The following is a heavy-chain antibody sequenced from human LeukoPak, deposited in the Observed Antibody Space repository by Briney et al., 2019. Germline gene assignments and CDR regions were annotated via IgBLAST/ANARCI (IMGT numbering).Heavy chain of an antibody. CDR1: GYTFTGYY. CDR3: ARDPSWALPFYYYYMDV. D-gene: IGHD1-26*01. V-gene: IGHV1-2*02. J-gene: IGHJ6*03. CDR2: INPNSGGT. Sequence: ASVKVSCKASGYTFTGYYMHWVRQAPGQGLEWMGWINPNSGGTNYAQNFQGRVTMTRDTSISTAYMELSRLRSDDTAVYYCARDPSWALPFYYYYMDVWGKGTTVTISS.